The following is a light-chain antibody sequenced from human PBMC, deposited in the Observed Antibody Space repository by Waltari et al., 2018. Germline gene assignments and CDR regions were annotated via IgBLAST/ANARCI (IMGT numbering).Light chain of an antibody. CDR1: QSVLYSSNNKNH. CDR2: WAS. CDR3: QQYYSLPWT. V-gene: IGKV4-1*01. J-gene: IGKJ1*01. Sequence: DIVMTQSPDSLAVSLGERATINCKSSQSVLYSSNNKNHLAWYQQKPGQPPKLLVYWASPRESGVPDRFSGSGSGTDFTLTISSPQAEDVAVYYCQQYYSLPWTFGQGTKVEIK.